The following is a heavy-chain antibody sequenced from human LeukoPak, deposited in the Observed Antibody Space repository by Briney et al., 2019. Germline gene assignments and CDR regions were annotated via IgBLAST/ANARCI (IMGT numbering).Heavy chain of an antibody. CDR2: FYYGGST. D-gene: IGHD6-13*01. CDR3: VRHSPLAAAGFDY. J-gene: IGHJ4*02. Sequence: SETLSLTCTVSGVSISSFYWSWIRQPPGKGLEWIGYFYYGGSTNYNPSLKSRVTISVGTSKNQFSLKLTSVAAADTAVYYCVRHSPLAAAGFDYWGQGTLVTVSS. CDR1: GVSISSFY. V-gene: IGHV4-59*08.